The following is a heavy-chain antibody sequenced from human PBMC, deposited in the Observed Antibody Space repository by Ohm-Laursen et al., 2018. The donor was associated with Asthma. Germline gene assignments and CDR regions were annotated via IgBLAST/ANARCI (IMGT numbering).Heavy chain of an antibody. V-gene: IGHV3-9*01. Sequence: SLRLSCTASGFTFDDYAMHWVRQAPGKGLEWVSGISWNSGSIGYEDSVKGRFTISRDNAKNSLYLQMNSLRAEDTAVYYCARGTVSGYWGQGTLVTVSS. J-gene: IGHJ4*02. CDR1: GFTFDDYA. CDR2: ISWNSGSI. CDR3: ARGTVSGY. D-gene: IGHD3-10*01.